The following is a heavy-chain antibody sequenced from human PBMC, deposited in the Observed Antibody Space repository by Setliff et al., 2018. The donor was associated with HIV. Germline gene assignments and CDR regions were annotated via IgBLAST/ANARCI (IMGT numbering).Heavy chain of an antibody. CDR1: GGSVSSGPYY. Sequence: PSQTLSLTCTVSGGSVSSGPYYWGWVRLSPGKGLEWIGSVSHSGDTYYSPALKNRVSMSIDTSKSQFSLKLDSVIVADTALYYCGRDGGYSVWYFVLGYFNSWGQGALVTVSS. V-gene: IGHV4-39*02. CDR2: VSHSGDT. CDR3: GRDGGYSVWYFVLGYFNS. J-gene: IGHJ4*02. D-gene: IGHD6-19*01.